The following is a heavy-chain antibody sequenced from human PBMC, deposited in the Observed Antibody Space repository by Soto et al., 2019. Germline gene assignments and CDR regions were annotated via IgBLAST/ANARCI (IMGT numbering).Heavy chain of an antibody. J-gene: IGHJ4*02. V-gene: IGHV3-23*01. D-gene: IGHD5-18*01. Sequence: GGSLRLSCAASGFTFSSYAMSWVRQAPGKGLEWVSAISGSGGSTYYADSVKGRFTISRDNSKNTLYLQMNSLRAEGTAVYYCAKGTRGYSYGSNFDYWGQGTLVTVSS. CDR1: GFTFSSYA. CDR3: AKGTRGYSYGSNFDY. CDR2: ISGSGGST.